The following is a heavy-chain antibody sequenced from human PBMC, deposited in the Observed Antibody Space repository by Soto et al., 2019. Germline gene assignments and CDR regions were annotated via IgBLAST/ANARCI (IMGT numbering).Heavy chain of an antibody. Sequence: PGGSLRLSCAASAFTFSSYGMHWVRQARGKGLECAETIKYWGSNKCYADSVSGRFTMSRDNSKNTLYLQMDSLRAEDTAMYYCARDRIAARPAGGRFDHWGQGTLVTVST. J-gene: IGHJ5*02. V-gene: IGHV3-33*01. CDR1: AFTFSSYG. CDR3: ARDRIAARPAGGRFDH. CDR2: IKYWGSNK. D-gene: IGHD6-6*01.